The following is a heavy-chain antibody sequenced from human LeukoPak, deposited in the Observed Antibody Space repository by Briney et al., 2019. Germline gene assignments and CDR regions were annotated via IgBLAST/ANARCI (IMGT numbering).Heavy chain of an antibody. Sequence: PSQTLSLTCTVSGGSISSGSYYWSWIRQPAGKGLEWIGRIYTSGSTNYNPSLKSRVTISVATSKNQFSLRLSAVTAADTAVYYCARGRIAVAGNYYYYYGMDVWGQGTTVTVSS. CDR3: ARGRIAVAGNYYYYYGMDV. D-gene: IGHD6-19*01. CDR2: IYTSGST. V-gene: IGHV4-61*02. CDR1: GGSISSGSYY. J-gene: IGHJ6*02.